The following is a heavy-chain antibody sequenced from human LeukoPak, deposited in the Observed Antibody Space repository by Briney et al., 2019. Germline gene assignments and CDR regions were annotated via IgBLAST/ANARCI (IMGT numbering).Heavy chain of an antibody. D-gene: IGHD3-9*01. CDR1: GGSFSGYC. Sequence: PSETVSLTCAVYGGSFSGYCWSWIRQPPGKGLEWIGEINHSGSTNYNPSLKSRVTISVDTSKNQFSLKLSSVTAADTAVYYCARGLQYYDILTGYYRRRGGYYFDYWGQGTLVTVSS. CDR3: ARGLQYYDILTGYYRRRGGYYFDY. V-gene: IGHV4-34*01. J-gene: IGHJ4*02. CDR2: INHSGST.